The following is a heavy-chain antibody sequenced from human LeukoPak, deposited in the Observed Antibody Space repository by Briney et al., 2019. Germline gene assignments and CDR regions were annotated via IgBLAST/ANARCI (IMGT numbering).Heavy chain of an antibody. Sequence: GGSLRLSCAASGFTFSNYALNWVRQAPGKGLEWVSYISSGGTTIYYADSVKGRFTFSRDNAKNSLYLQMNSLRAEDTAVYYCARSGSSWYYFDCWGQGTLVTVPS. CDR3: ARSGSSWYYFDC. CDR1: GFTFSNYA. J-gene: IGHJ4*02. V-gene: IGHV3-48*03. D-gene: IGHD6-13*01. CDR2: ISSGGTTI.